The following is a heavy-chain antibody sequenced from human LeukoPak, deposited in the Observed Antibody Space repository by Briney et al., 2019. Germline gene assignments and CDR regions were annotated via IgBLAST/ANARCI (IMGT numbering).Heavy chain of an antibody. D-gene: IGHD3-3*01. CDR3: ARTGKMESTGGFHDFWSGLNWFDP. Sequence: SETLSLTCTVSGGSISSGDYYWSWIRQPPGKGLEWIGYIYYSGSTYYNPSLKSRVTISVDTSKNQFSLKLSSVTAADTAVYYCARTGKMESTGGFHDFWSGLNWFDPWGQGTLVTVSS. CDR2: IYYSGST. J-gene: IGHJ5*02. CDR1: GGSISSGDYY. V-gene: IGHV4-30-4*01.